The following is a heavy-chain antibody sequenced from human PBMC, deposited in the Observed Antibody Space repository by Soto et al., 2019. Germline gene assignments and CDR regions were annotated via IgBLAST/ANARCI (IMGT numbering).Heavy chain of an antibody. V-gene: IGHV4-39*01. J-gene: IGHJ4*02. D-gene: IGHD5-12*01. CDR1: GDSISSSSYY. CDR3: ARHLFLGLRPRGYFDY. Sequence: SETLSLTCTVSGDSISSSSYYWGWIRQPPGKGLEWIGSIYYSGSTYYNPSLKGRVTISVDTSKNQFSLKLSSVTAADTAVYYCARHLFLGLRPRGYFDYWGQGTLVTVSS. CDR2: IYYSGST.